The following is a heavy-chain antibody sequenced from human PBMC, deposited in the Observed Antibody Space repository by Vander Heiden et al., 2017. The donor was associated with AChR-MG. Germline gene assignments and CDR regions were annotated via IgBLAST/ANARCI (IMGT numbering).Heavy chain of an antibody. CDR2: INHTGST. D-gene: IGHD3-22*01. J-gene: IGHJ4*02. V-gene: IGHV4-34*01. CDR1: GGSFSSHY. Sequence: QVQLQQWGAGLLKPSATLSLTCGVSGGSFSSHYWTWLRQTPGKGLEWIGEINHTGSTNRNPSLESRVTLSIDTSKKQFSLKLSSVTAADTAVYFCARRGYYDGTSYYYYWGQGTLGTVSS. CDR3: ARRGYYDGTSYYYY.